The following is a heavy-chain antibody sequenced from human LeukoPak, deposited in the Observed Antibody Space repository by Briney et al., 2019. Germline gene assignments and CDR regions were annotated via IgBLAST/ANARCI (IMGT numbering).Heavy chain of an antibody. J-gene: IGHJ4*02. CDR1: GYSFSSDW. Sequence: GESLKISCKGSGYSFSSDWIGWVRQMPGKGLEWMGIIYPGDSETRYSPSFQGQVTISADKSISTAYLQWSSLKASDTAMYYCARFSGSGWTIYYFDYWGQGTLVTVSS. D-gene: IGHD6-19*01. CDR3: ARFSGSGWTIYYFDY. V-gene: IGHV5-51*01. CDR2: IYPGDSET.